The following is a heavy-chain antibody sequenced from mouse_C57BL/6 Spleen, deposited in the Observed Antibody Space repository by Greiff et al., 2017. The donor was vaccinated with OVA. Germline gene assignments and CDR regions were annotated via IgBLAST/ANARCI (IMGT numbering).Heavy chain of an antibody. J-gene: IGHJ2*01. CDR3: ARKEGYDYDAMDY. CDR1: GFSLTSYG. D-gene: IGHD2-4*01. CDR2: IWSGGST. V-gene: IGHV2-2*01. Sequence: VKLMESGPGLVQPSQSLSITCTVSGFSLTSYGVHWVRQSPGKGLEWLGVIWSGGSTDYNAAFISRLSISKDNSKSQVFFKMNSLQADDTAIYYCARKEGYDYDAMDYCGQGTTLTVSS.